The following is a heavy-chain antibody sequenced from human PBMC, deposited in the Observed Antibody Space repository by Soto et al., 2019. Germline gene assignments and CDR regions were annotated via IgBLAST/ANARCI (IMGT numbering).Heavy chain of an antibody. J-gene: IGHJ4*02. Sequence: GGSLRLSCAASGFTFSSYAMGWVRQAPGKGLEWVSAISGSGGSTYYADSVKGRFTISRDNSKNTLYLQMNSLRAEDTAVYYCAKVVIPARFSGSYSFDYWGQGTLVTVSS. D-gene: IGHD1-26*01. CDR1: GFTFSSYA. CDR2: ISGSGGST. V-gene: IGHV3-23*01. CDR3: AKVVIPARFSGSYSFDY.